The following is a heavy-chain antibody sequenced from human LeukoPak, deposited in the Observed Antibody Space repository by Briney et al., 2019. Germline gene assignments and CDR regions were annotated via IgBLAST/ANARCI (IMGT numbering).Heavy chain of an antibody. J-gene: IGHJ4*02. V-gene: IGHV1-58*02. CDR2: IVVGSGNT. CDR1: GYTFTSYG. D-gene: IGHD3-10*01. Sequence: SAKVSCKASGYTFTSYGISWVRQARGQRLEWIGWIVVGSGNTNYAQKFQERVTITRDMSTSTAYMELSSLRSEDTAVYYCAADRYGSGSSIDYWGQGTLVTVSS. CDR3: AADRYGSGSSIDY.